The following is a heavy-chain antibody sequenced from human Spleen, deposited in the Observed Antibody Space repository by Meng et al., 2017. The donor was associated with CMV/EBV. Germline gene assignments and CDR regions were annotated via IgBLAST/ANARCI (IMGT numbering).Heavy chain of an antibody. V-gene: IGHV1-8*01. D-gene: IGHD3-10*01. CDR2: MNPNSGNT. CDR1: GYTFTSYD. J-gene: IGHJ6*02. CDR3: ARVQVLLWFGELSTPGGMDV. Sequence: ASVKVSCKASGYTFTSYDINWVRQATGQGLEWMGWMNPNSGNTGYAQKFQGRVTMTRNTSISTACMELSSLRSEDTAVYYCARVQVLLWFGELSTPGGMDVWGQGTTVTVSS.